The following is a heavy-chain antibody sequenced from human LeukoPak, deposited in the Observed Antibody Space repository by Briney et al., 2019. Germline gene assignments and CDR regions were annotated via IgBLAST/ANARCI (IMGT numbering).Heavy chain of an antibody. CDR2: ISGSGGST. V-gene: IGHV3-23*01. Sequence: PGGSLRLSCAASGFTFSSYAMSWVRQAPGKGLEWVSVISGSGGSTYYADSVKGRFTISRDSSKNTLYLQMNSLRAEDTAVYYCAKEQNTYSSSPPDYWGQGTLVTVSS. CDR3: AKEQNTYSSSPPDY. J-gene: IGHJ4*02. D-gene: IGHD6-13*01. CDR1: GFTFSSYA.